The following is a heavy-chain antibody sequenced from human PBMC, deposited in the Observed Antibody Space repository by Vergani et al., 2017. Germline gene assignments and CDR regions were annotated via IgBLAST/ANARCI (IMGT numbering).Heavy chain of an antibody. Sequence: QLQLQESGPGLVKPSETLSLTRTVSGGSISSSSYYWGWIRQPPGKGLEWIGSIYYSGSTHYNPSLKSRVTISVDTSKNEFSLQLSAVTAAATAVYYCARIDFWSGYYPNWCDPWGQGTLVTVSS. V-gene: IGHV4-39*01. CDR1: GGSISSSSYY. D-gene: IGHD3-3*01. CDR2: IYYSGST. J-gene: IGHJ5*02. CDR3: ARIDFWSGYYPNWCDP.